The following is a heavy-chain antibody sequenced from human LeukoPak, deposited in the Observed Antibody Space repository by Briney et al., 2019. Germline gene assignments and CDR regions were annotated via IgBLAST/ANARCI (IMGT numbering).Heavy chain of an antibody. CDR3: ARRTPYGEKGSGAFDI. Sequence: SETLSLTCPVSGGSISSYYWNWIRQPPGKGLEWIGYIYYSGSTNYNPSLKSRVTISVDTSKNQFSLKLSSVTAADTAVYYCARRTPYGEKGSGAFDIWGQGTMVTVSS. V-gene: IGHV4-59*08. D-gene: IGHD4-17*01. CDR2: IYYSGST. CDR1: GGSISSYY. J-gene: IGHJ3*02.